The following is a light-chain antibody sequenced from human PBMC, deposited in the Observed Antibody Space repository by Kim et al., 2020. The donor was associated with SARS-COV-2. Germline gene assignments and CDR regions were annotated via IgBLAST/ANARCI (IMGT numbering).Light chain of an antibody. CDR2: LNSDGSH. V-gene: IGLV4-69*01. CDR3: QTWGTGIAV. Sequence: SVKLTCTLSSGHSSYAIAWHQQQPEKGPRYLMKLNSDGSHSKGDGIPDRFSGSSSGAERYLTISSLQSEDEADYYCQTWGTGIAVFGGGTQLTVL. CDR1: SGHSSYA. J-gene: IGLJ7*01.